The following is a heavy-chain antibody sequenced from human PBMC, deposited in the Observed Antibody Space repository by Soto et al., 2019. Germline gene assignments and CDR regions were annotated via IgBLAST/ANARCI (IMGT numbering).Heavy chain of an antibody. CDR1: GGSFSGYY. V-gene: IGHV4-34*01. D-gene: IGHD5-12*01. CDR3: ARVMGSGYRYDSFYYYYDMVV. Sequence: SETLSLTCAVYGGSFSGYYWSWIRQPPGKGLEWIGEINHSGSTNYNPSLKSRVTISVDTSKNQFSLKLSSVTAADTAVYYCARVMGSGYRYDSFYYYYDMVVWGQGITVTVS. CDR2: INHSGST. J-gene: IGHJ6*02.